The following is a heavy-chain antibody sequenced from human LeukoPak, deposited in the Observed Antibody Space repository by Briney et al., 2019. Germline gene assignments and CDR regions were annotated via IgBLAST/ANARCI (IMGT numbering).Heavy chain of an antibody. V-gene: IGHV4-59*01. D-gene: IGHD3-10*01. CDR1: GGSISSYY. J-gene: IGHJ3*02. Sequence: SETLSLTCTVSGGSISSYYWSWIRQPPGKGLEWIEYIYYSGSTNYNPSLKSRVTISVDTSKNQFSLKLSSVTAADTAVYYCASISFGDRDPDAFDIWGQGTMVTVSS. CDR3: ASISFGDRDPDAFDI. CDR2: IYYSGST.